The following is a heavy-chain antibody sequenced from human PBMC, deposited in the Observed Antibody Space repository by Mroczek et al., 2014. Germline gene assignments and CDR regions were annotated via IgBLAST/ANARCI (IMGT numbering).Heavy chain of an antibody. CDR2: IYYSGST. D-gene: IGHD2-2*01. Sequence: QVQLQESGPGLVKPSETLSLTCTVSGGSISSYYWSWIRQPPGKGLEWIGYIYYSGSTNYNPSLKSRVTISVDTSKNQFSLKLSSVTAADTAVYYCARVGLTQNCSSTSCYWSPRYYYYYMDVWGKGTTVTVSS. V-gene: IGHV4-59*01. CDR1: GGSISSYY. J-gene: IGHJ6*03. CDR3: ARVGLTQNCSSTSCYWSPRYYYYYMDV.